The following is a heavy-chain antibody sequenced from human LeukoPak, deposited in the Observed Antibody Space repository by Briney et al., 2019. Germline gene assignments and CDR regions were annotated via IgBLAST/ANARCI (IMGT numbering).Heavy chain of an antibody. V-gene: IGHV4-31*03. CDR3: ARVPDYGDYVGSFDY. Sequence: SETLSLTCTVSGGSISSGGYYWSWIRQHPGKGLEWIGYIYYSGSTYYNPSLKSRVTISVDTSKNQFSLKLSSVTAADTAVYHCARVPDYGDYVGSFDYWGQGTLVTVSS. D-gene: IGHD4-17*01. CDR1: GGSISSGGYY. CDR2: IYYSGST. J-gene: IGHJ4*02.